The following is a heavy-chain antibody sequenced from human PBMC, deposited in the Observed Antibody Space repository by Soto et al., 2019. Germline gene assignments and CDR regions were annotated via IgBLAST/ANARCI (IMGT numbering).Heavy chain of an antibody. CDR1: GFSRITSGVG. CDR3: AHTMAPRIFDY. V-gene: IGHV2-5*02. Sequence: QITLKEAGPALVKPTQTLTLTCSFSGFSRITSGVGVGWIRQPPGKALEWLALIYWDDDKGYSTSLKSRLTITKDTSNDQVVLTMTNMDRADTAKYSCAHTMAPRIFDYWGQGTLVTVSS. CDR2: IYWDDDK. J-gene: IGHJ4*02.